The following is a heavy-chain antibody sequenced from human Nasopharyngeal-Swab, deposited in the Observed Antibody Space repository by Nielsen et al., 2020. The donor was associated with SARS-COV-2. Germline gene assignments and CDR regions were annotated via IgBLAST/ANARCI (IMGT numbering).Heavy chain of an antibody. CDR3: TTLHRTGWF. CDR2: IKRKADGGTV. Sequence: GGSLRLSCAASGFGVSSVWMSWVRQAPGKGLEWVGRIKRKADGGTVEYATAVRGRFSISRDDSRNTLFLQMNRLKTEDTAVYYCTTLHRTGWFWGQGTLVPVSS. V-gene: IGHV3-15*01. D-gene: IGHD6-19*01. CDR1: GFGVSSVW. J-gene: IGHJ4*02.